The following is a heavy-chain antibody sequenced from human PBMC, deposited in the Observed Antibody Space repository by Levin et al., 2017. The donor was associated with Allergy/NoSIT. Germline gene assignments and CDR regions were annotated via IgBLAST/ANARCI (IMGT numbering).Heavy chain of an antibody. CDR1: GFTFSSYA. CDR3: ARGGSYYDSSGYSASDY. CDR2: ISYDGSNK. Sequence: GGSLRLSCAASGFTFSSYAMHWVRQAPGKGLEWVAVISYDGSNKYYADSVKGRFTISRDNSKNTLYLQMNSLRAEDTAVYYCARGGSYYDSSGYSASDYWGQGTLVTVSS. V-gene: IGHV3-30-3*01. J-gene: IGHJ4*02. D-gene: IGHD3-22*01.